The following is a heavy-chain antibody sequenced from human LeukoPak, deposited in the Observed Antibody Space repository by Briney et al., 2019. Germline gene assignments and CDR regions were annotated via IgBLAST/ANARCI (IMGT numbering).Heavy chain of an antibody. CDR2: ISHDGNDK. D-gene: IGHD4-17*01. CDR3: AKGDLYGDYVFDY. V-gene: IGHV3-30*18. J-gene: IGHJ4*02. CDR1: GFTFSSYG. Sequence: PGGFLRLSCAASGFTFSSYGMHWVRQAPGKGLEWVAVISHDGNDKHYADSVKGRFTISRDNSKNTLYLQMKSLREDTAVYYCAKGDLYGDYVFDYWGQGALVTVS.